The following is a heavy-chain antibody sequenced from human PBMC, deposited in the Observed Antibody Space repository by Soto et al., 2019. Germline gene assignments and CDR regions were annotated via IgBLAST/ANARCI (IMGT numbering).Heavy chain of an antibody. D-gene: IGHD3-3*01. J-gene: IGHJ4*02. CDR2: ISGSGGST. CDR1: GFTFSSDA. Sequence: EVQLLESGGGLVQPGGSLRLSCAASGFTFSSDAMSWVRQAPGKGLEWVSGISGSGGSTYYADSVKGRFTISRDNSKNTLYLQMNSRRADETAGYYCAKGQLRFLESLLIGRLYFDHWGQGSLVTVSS. CDR3: AKGQLRFLESLLIGRLYFDH. V-gene: IGHV3-23*01.